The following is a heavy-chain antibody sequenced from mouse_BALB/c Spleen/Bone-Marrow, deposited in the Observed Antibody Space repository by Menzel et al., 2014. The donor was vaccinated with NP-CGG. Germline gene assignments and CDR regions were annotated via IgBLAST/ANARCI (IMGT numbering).Heavy chain of an antibody. CDR2: LFPGNGST. Sequence: QVQLQQSGAELVKPGASVKLSCKASGYTFTSSDINWVRQRPEQGLAWIGRLFPGNGSTDYNHKFKVKATLTTDKSSSSVYMQLSRLTSEDSAVYFCSRGGWFGEYFDDWGAGTTVTVSS. V-gene: IGHV1-85*01. CDR1: GYTFTSSD. D-gene: IGHD2-3*01. J-gene: IGHJ1*01. CDR3: SRGGWFGEYFDD.